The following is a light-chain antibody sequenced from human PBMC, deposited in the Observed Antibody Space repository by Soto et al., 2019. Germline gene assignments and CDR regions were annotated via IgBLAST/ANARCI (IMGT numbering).Light chain of an antibody. Sequence: QSALTQPASVSGSPGQSITSSCTGTSTDVGRYNYVSWYQQHPGKAPKLMVYDVSNRPSWVSNRFSGSKSGITASLTISGLQAEDEADYYCTSYTSDSTYVFGTGTKLTVL. CDR1: STDVGRYNY. J-gene: IGLJ1*01. CDR3: TSYTSDSTYV. CDR2: DVS. V-gene: IGLV2-14*01.